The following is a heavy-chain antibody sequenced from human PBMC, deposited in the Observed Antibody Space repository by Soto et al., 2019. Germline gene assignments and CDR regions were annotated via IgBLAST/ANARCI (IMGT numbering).Heavy chain of an antibody. CDR3: AKTVVPAAPPPHLYYYAAFHI. CDR2: ISGSGGST. J-gene: IGHJ3*02. CDR1: GFTFSSYA. V-gene: IGHV3-23*01. Sequence: SLKISCAASGFTFSSYAMSWVRQAPGKGLEWVSAISGSGGSTYYADSVKGRFTISRDNSKNTLYLQMNSLRAEDTAVYYCAKTVVPAAPPPHLYYYAAFHIWGQGTMVPVPS. D-gene: IGHD2-2*01.